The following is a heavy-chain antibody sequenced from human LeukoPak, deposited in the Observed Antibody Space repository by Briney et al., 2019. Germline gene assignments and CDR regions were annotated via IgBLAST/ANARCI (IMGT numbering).Heavy chain of an antibody. D-gene: IGHD2-2*01. Sequence: GESLKISCKGSGYSFTSYWIGWVRQMPGKGLEWMGIIYPGDSDTRYSPSFQGQVTISADKSISTAYLQWSSLKASDTALYSCARLRTDCSNTSCPKSTQHWGQATLATLSS. CDR3: ARLRTDCSNTSCPKSTQH. V-gene: IGHV5-51*01. CDR1: GYSFTSYW. J-gene: IGHJ1*01. CDR2: IYPGDSDT.